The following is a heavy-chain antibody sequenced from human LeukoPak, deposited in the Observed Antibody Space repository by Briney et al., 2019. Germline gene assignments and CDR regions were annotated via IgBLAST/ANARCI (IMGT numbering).Heavy chain of an antibody. J-gene: IGHJ4*02. CDR2: ISRRSSDI. Sequence: GGSLRLSCAASGFTFSTFSMNWVRQAPGKGLEWVSSISRRSSDIYYADSVKGRFTISRDNAKNSLYLQMNSLRAEDTALYYCAKDSTYDSSGSFDYWGQGTLVTVSS. D-gene: IGHD3-22*01. CDR3: AKDSTYDSSGSFDY. V-gene: IGHV3-21*04. CDR1: GFTFSTFS.